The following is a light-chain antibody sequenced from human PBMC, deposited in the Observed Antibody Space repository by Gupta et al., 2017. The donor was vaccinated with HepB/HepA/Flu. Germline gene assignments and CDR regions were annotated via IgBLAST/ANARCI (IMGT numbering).Light chain of an antibody. CDR2: RNE. V-gene: IGLV1-47*01. CDR3: SVWGASVRRRDG. Sequence: HSVLTQPPSASGTPGQRVTISCSGGRFNIGSNYVYWYQQVPGTAPKLHMNRNEQRPSGVPDGFTGCKSGNSDYPAIRGIGSEDEAEEDGSVWGASVRRRDGFGSGTRLTVL. J-gene: IGLJ1*01. CDR1: RFNIGSNY.